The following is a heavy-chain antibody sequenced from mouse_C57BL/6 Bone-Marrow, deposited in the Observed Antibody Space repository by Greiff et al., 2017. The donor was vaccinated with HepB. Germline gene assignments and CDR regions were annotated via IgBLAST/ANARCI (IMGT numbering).Heavy chain of an antibody. V-gene: IGHV1-64*01. CDR2: IHPNSGST. D-gene: IGHD1-1*01. CDR1: GYTFTSYW. J-gene: IGHJ2*01. Sequence: QVQLQQPGAELVKPGASVKLSCKASGYTFTSYWMHWVKQRPGQGLEWIGMIHPNSGSTNYNEKFKSKATLTVDKSSSTAYMQLSSLTSEDSAVYYCAPRGTTVVAPDFDYWGQGTTLTVSS. CDR3: APRGTTVVAPDFDY.